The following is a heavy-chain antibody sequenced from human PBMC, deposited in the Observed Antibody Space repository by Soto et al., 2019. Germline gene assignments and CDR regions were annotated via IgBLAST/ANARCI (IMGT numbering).Heavy chain of an antibody. CDR1: GFTFTNYG. Sequence: GGSLRLSCAASGFTFTNYGMTWVRQSPGKGLEWVSAISGSGDNTFYADSVKGRFTIFRDNAKNTLFVQMNSLRAEDTAIYYCARIRSYDSTGYYVFDYWGQGTLVTVSS. CDR3: ARIRSYDSTGYYVFDY. D-gene: IGHD3-22*01. V-gene: IGHV3-23*01. CDR2: ISGSGDNT. J-gene: IGHJ4*02.